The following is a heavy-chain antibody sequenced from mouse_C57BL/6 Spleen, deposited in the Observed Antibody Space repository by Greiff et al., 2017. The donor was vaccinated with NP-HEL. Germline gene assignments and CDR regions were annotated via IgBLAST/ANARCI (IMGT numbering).Heavy chain of an antibody. Sequence: VQLQQPGAELVRPGSSVKLSCKASGYTFTSYWMDWVKQRPGQGLEWIGNIYPSDSETHYNQKFKDKATLTVDKSSSTAYMQLSSLTSEDSAVYYCARGADTTNYFDYWGQGTTLTVSS. CDR1: GYTFTSYW. CDR3: ARGADTTNYFDY. CDR2: IYPSDSET. V-gene: IGHV1-61*01. J-gene: IGHJ2*01. D-gene: IGHD1-1*01.